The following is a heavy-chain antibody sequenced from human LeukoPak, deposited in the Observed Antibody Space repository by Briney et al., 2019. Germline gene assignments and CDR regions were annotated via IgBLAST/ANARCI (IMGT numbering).Heavy chain of an antibody. D-gene: IGHD3-10*01. CDR3: ARGILWFGELLRPDAFDI. Sequence: ASVKVSCKASGYTFTSYDINWVRKATGQGLEWMGWMNPNSGNTGYAQKFQGRVTLTRNTSISTAYMELSSLRSEDTAVYYCARGILWFGELLRPDAFDIWGQGTMVTVSS. CDR1: GYTFTSYD. V-gene: IGHV1-8*01. CDR2: MNPNSGNT. J-gene: IGHJ3*02.